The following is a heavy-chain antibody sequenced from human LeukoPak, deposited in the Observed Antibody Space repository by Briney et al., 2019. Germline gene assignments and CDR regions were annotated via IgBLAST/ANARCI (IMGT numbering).Heavy chain of an antibody. D-gene: IGHD6-13*01. Sequence: ASVKVSCKASGYTFTSYGISWVRQAPGQGLEWMGWISAYNGNTNYAQKLQGRVTMTTDTSTSTAYMELRSLRSDDTAVYYCARDFSLAAAGTGGDYWGQGTLVTVSS. V-gene: IGHV1-18*01. CDR1: GYTFTSYG. CDR2: ISAYNGNT. CDR3: ARDFSLAAAGTGGDY. J-gene: IGHJ4*02.